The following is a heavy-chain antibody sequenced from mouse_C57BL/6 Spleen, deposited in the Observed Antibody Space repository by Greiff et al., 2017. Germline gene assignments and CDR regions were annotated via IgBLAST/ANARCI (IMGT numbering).Heavy chain of an antibody. V-gene: IGHV1-4*01. CDR2: INPSSGYT. CDR3: ARSDGYAMDD. Sequence: QVQLQQSGAELARPGASVKMSCKASGYTFTSYTMHWVKQRPGQGLEWIGYINPSSGYTKYNQKFKVKATLTADKAYSTAYMQLSSLTSEDSAVYYCARSDGYAMDDWGQGTSVTVSS. CDR1: GYTFTSYT. J-gene: IGHJ4*01.